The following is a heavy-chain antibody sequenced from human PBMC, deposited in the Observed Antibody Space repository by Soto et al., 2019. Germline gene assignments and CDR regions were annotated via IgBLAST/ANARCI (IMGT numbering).Heavy chain of an antibody. V-gene: IGHV4-59*08. J-gene: IGHJ3*02. D-gene: IGHD6-19*01. CDR3: ARPYSSGWYAAFDI. CDR2: IYYSGST. Sequence: QVQLQESGPGLLKPSETLSLTCTVSGGSISTYYWSWIRQPPGKGLEWIGYIYYSGSTNYNPSLKSRVTISVDTSNNLFSLRLSSVTAADTAVYYCARPYSSGWYAAFDIWGQGTMVTVSS. CDR1: GGSISTYY.